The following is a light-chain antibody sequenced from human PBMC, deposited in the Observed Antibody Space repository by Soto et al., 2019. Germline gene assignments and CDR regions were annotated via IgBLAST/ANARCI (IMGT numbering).Light chain of an antibody. CDR2: GAS. J-gene: IGKJ4*01. Sequence: EIVMTQSPATLSVSPGERATLSCRASQSVRKNLAWYQQKPGQTPKLLIYGASTRATGIPARFSGSGSATEFTLTISSLQSEDFAVYYCQHYDHWPLSFGGGTKVEIK. V-gene: IGKV3-15*01. CDR3: QHYDHWPLS. CDR1: QSVRKN.